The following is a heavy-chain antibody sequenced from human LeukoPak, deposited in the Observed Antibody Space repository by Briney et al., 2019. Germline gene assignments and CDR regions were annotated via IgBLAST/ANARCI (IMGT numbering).Heavy chain of an antibody. CDR2: IWYDGSNK. J-gene: IGHJ3*02. V-gene: IGHV3-33*06. D-gene: IGHD3-3*01. CDR1: GFTFSSYG. CDR3: AKLQGDVLRFLVWSSDASDI. Sequence: PGGSLRLSCAASGFTFSSYGMHWVRQAPGTGLEWVAVIWYDGSNKYYADSVKGRFTISRDNSKNTLYLQMNSLRAEDTAVYYCAKLQGDVLRFLVWSSDASDIWGQGTMVTVSS.